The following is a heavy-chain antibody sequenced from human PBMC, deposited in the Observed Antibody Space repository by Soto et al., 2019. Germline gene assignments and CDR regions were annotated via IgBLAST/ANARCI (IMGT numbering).Heavy chain of an antibody. CDR1: GFTFDDYA. J-gene: IGHJ4*02. CDR2: ISWNSGNI. V-gene: IGHV3-9*01. Sequence: EVQLEESGGALVQPGRSLRLSCAASGFTFDDYAMHWVRQVLGKGLEWVSSISWNSGNIGYADSVKGRFTTSRDNAKNSLYLQMNSLRPEATALYYCVRSKGGYSYGTPFDYWGQGTLVTVSS. D-gene: IGHD5-18*01. CDR3: VRSKGGYSYGTPFDY.